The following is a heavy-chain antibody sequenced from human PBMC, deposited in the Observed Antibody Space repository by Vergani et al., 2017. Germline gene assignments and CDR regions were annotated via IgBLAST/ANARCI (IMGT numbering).Heavy chain of an antibody. D-gene: IGHD5-12*01. CDR3: AKAYPRNSGYDYLNYYHAMDV. V-gene: IGHV3-23*01. CDR2: ISGSGGST. Sequence: EVQLLESGGDLVQPGGSLRLSCAASGFTFNHYAMNWVRQAPGKGLEWVSGISGSGGSTYYAGSVKGRVTISRDSSKNTLYLQMNSLSAGDTAGYYCAKAYPRNSGYDYLNYYHAMDVWGQGTTVTVSS. CDR1: GFTFNHYA. J-gene: IGHJ6*02.